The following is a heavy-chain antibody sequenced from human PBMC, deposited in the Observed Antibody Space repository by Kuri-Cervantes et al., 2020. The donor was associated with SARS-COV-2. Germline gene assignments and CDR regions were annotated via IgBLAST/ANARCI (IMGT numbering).Heavy chain of an antibody. J-gene: IGHJ6*02. CDR1: GGTFSSYA. Sequence: SVKVSCKASGGTFSSYAISWVRQAPGQGLEWMGGIIPIFGTANYAQKFQGRVTITADKSTSTAYMELSRLRSDDTAVYYCARALGYCSSTSCSYWDYYYYGMDVWGQGTTVTVSS. D-gene: IGHD2-2*01. CDR3: ARALGYCSSTSCSYWDYYYYGMDV. CDR2: IIPIFGTA. V-gene: IGHV1-69*06.